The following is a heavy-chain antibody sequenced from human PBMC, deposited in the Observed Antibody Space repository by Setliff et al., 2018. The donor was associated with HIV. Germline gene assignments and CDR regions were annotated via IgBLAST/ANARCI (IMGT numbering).Heavy chain of an antibody. CDR1: GGSISTSTYY. D-gene: IGHD3-9*01. Sequence: SETLSLTCTVSGGSISTSTYYWGWIRQPPGKGLEWIGSIYYSGSTYYNSSLQSRVTISVDTSKNQFSLKVNSVTAADTAVYYCAGGRYFRDIRDSRFDFWGQGMLVTVSS. CDR3: AGGRYFRDIRDSRFDF. V-gene: IGHV4-39*01. J-gene: IGHJ4*02. CDR2: IYYSGST.